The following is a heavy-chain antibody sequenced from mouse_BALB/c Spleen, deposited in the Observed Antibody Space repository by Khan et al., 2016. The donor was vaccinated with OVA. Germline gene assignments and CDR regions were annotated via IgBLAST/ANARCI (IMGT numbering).Heavy chain of an antibody. CDR1: GFSLTSYG. J-gene: IGHJ4*01. V-gene: IGHV2-3*01. CDR3: AKWGGGSTYAMDY. CDR2: IWGDGST. Sequence: QVQLKESGPGLVAPSQSLSITCTASGFSLTSYGVNWVRQPPGKGLEWLGVIWGDGSTTYHSALISRLSIFTDNSTSHAFLKLNSLQTADTATDYCAKWGGGSTYAMDYWGQGTSVTVSS. D-gene: IGHD1-1*02.